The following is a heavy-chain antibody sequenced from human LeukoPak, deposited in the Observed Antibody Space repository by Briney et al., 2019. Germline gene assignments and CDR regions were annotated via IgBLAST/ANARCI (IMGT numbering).Heavy chain of an antibody. Sequence: PGGSLRLSCAASGFTVSSNYMSWVRQAPGKGLEWVSVIYSGGVTYYADSVKGRFTISRDNSKNTLYLQMNSLRAEDTAVYYCARDKGRNWFDPWGQGTLVTASS. J-gene: IGHJ5*02. V-gene: IGHV3-66*01. CDR2: IYSGGVT. CDR3: ARDKGRNWFDP. CDR1: GFTVSSNY.